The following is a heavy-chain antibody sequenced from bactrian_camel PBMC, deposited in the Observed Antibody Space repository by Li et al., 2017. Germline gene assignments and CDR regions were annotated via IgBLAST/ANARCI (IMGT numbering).Heavy chain of an antibody. CDR1: GYTYNRNC. D-gene: IGHD5*01. J-gene: IGHJ6*01. V-gene: IGHV3S53*01. Sequence: HVQLVESGGGSVQAGGSLRLSCGAPGYTYNRNCMAWFRQAPGKVREGIASIARDGSTSYEDSVKGRFAIFRDNVKGTLTLEMNSLKPEDTAIYYCAAEQEDMWCTWWRDYGYRGQGTQVTVS. CDR2: IARDGST. CDR3: AAEQEDMWCTWWRDYGY.